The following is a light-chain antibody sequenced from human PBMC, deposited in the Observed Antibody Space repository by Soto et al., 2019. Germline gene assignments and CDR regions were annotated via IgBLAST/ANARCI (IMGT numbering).Light chain of an antibody. CDR3: QQYYSTPYT. J-gene: IGKJ2*01. Sequence: DIVMTQSPDSLAVSLGERATINCKSSQSVLYSSNNKNYLAWYQQKPGQPPKLLIYWASTRESGVPGRFSGSGSGTDFTLTISSLQAEDVAVYYGQQYYSTPYTFGQGTKLEIK. V-gene: IGKV4-1*01. CDR1: QSVLYSSNNKNY. CDR2: WAS.